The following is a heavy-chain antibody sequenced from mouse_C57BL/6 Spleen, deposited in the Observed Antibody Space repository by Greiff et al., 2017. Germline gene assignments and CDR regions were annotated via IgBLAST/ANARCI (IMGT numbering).Heavy chain of an antibody. D-gene: IGHD1-1*01. CDR3: TREREYYGSRWYFDV. J-gene: IGHJ1*03. V-gene: IGHV1-15*01. CDR1: GYTFTDYE. Sequence: VQLQQSGAELVRPGASVTLSCKASGYTFTDYEMHWVKQTPVHGLEWIGAIDPETGGTAYNQKFKGKAILTADKSSSTAYMELRSLTSEDSAVYYCTREREYYGSRWYFDVWGTGTTVTVSS. CDR2: IDPETGGT.